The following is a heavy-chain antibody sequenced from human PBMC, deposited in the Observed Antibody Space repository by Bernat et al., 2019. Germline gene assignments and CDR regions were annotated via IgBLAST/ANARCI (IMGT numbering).Heavy chain of an antibody. D-gene: IGHD4-17*01. CDR1: GFTFSSYG. J-gene: IGHJ4*02. CDR3: ALTPGTVTLSDY. Sequence: VQLVESGGGVVQPGRSLRLSCAASGFTFSSYGMHWVRQAPGKGLEWVALVSYDGSNKYYADSVKGRFTISRDNSKNTLYLQMNSLRAEDTAVYYCALTPGTVTLSDYWGQGTLVTVSS. CDR2: VSYDGSNK. V-gene: IGHV3-30*03.